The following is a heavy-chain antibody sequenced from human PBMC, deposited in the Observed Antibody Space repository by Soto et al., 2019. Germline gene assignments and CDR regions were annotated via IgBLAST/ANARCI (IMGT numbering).Heavy chain of an antibody. J-gene: IGHJ4*02. CDR3: ARASHYYDSSGYYYSRFDY. D-gene: IGHD3-22*01. CDR2: IIPIFGTA. CDR1: GGTFSSYA. V-gene: IGHV1-69*06. Sequence: SVKVSCKAYGGTFSSYAISWVRQAPGQGLEWMGGIIPIFGTANYAQKFQGRVTITADKSTSTAYMELSSLRSEDTAVYYCARASHYYDSSGYYYSRFDYWGQGTLVTVSS.